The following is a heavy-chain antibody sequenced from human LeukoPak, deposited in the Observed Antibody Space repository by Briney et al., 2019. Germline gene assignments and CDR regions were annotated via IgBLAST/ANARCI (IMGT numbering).Heavy chain of an antibody. CDR2: INPSGGST. V-gene: IGHV1-46*01. D-gene: IGHD4/OR15-4a*01. Sequence: ASVKVSCKASGYTFTSYAMNWVRQAPGQGLEWMGIINPSGGSTSYAQKFQGRVTITTDESTSTAYMELSSLRSEDTAVYYCARALTNLGAFDIWGQGTMVTVSS. J-gene: IGHJ3*02. CDR1: GYTFTSYA. CDR3: ARALTNLGAFDI.